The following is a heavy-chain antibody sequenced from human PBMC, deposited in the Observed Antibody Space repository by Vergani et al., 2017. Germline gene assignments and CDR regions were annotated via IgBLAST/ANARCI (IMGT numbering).Heavy chain of an antibody. CDR1: GGTFSSYT. CDR2: IIPILGIA. V-gene: IGHV1-69*08. J-gene: IGHJ6*02. CDR3: ARDLWGANGV. Sequence: QVQLVQSGAEVKKPGSSVKVSCKASGGTFSSYTISWVRQAPGQGLEWMGRIIPILGIANYAQKFQGRVTITADKSPSTAFMELSSLRSEDTAVYYCARDLWGANGVWGQGTTVTVSS. D-gene: IGHD3-16*01.